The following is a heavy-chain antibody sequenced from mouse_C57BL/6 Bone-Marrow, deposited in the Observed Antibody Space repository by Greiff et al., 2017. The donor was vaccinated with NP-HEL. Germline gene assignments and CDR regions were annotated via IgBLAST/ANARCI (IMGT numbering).Heavy chain of an antibody. Sequence: QVQLKQSGPELVKPGASVKISCKASGYAFSSSWMNWVKQRPGKGLEWIGRIYPGDGDTNYNGKFKGKATLTADKSSSTAYMQLSSLTSEDSAVYFCARRWLLSYWGQGTLVTVSA. J-gene: IGHJ3*01. V-gene: IGHV1-82*01. CDR1: GYAFSSSW. CDR2: IYPGDGDT. D-gene: IGHD2-3*01. CDR3: ARRWLLSY.